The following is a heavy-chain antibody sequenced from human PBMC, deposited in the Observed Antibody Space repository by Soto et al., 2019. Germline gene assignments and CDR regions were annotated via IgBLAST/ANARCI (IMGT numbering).Heavy chain of an antibody. Sequence: ASVKVSCKASGGTFSTYVISWVRQAPGQGLEWMGGIIPVFGTAHYAQKFQGRVTITAADTAVYYCARLKGANYYDSSGFYYHFDYWGQGTLVTVSS. CDR1: GGTFSTYV. J-gene: IGHJ4*02. CDR3: HFDY. V-gene: IGHV1-69*13. CDR2: IIPVFGTA. D-gene: IGHD3-22*01.